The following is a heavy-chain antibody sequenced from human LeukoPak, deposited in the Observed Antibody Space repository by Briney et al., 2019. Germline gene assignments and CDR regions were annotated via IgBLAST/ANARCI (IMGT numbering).Heavy chain of an antibody. J-gene: IGHJ4*02. D-gene: IGHD3-22*01. CDR3: ARERGDSSGPDY. CDR2: IYYSGST. Sequence: SQTLSLTCTVSGGSTSSGDYYWSWIRQPPGKGLEWIGYIYYSGSTYYNPSLKSRVTISVDTSKNQFSLKLSSVTAADTAVYYCARERGDSSGPDYWGQGTLVTVSS. V-gene: IGHV4-30-4*01. CDR1: GGSTSSGDYY.